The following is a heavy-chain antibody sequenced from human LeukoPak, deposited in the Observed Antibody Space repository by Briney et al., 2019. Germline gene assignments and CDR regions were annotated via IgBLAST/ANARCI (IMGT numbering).Heavy chain of an antibody. J-gene: IGHJ4*02. CDR2: IYYRSKWYD. CDR1: GDSVSSNSAA. Sequence: SQTLSLTCAISGDSVSSNSAAWNWIRQSPSRGLEWLGRIYYRSKWYDNYAVSVKSRITINPDTSRNQFSPQLNSVSPEDTAIYYCARGGIGYCTSSSCYFDYWGQGSLVTVSS. V-gene: IGHV6-1*01. D-gene: IGHD2-2*01. CDR3: ARGGIGYCTSSSCYFDY.